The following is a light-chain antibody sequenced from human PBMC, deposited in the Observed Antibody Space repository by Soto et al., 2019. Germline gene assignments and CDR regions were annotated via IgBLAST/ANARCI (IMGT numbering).Light chain of an antibody. V-gene: IGKV1-12*01. J-gene: IGKJ2*01. Sequence: DIQMTQSPPYVSASEGDRVTITCRASQAISSWLAWNQQKPGTAPKLLIYAASTLQSGVPSRFSGSGSGTEFTLTISRLQPEDFATYYCQQANSFPYTFGQGTKLEIK. CDR2: AAS. CDR3: QQANSFPYT. CDR1: QAISSW.